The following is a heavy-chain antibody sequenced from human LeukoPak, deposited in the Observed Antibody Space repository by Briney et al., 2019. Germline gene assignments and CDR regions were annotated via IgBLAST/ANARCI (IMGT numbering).Heavy chain of an antibody. V-gene: IGHV3-21*01. CDR3: ARDQGGSSSPLDY. J-gene: IGHJ4*02. Sequence: GGSLRLSCAASGFTFSSYSMNWVRQAPGKGLEWVSSISSSSSYIYYADSVKGRFTISRDNAKNSLYLQMNSLRAEDTAVYYCARDQGGSSSPLDYWGQGTLVTVSS. CDR2: ISSSSSYI. D-gene: IGHD6-6*01. CDR1: GFTFSSYS.